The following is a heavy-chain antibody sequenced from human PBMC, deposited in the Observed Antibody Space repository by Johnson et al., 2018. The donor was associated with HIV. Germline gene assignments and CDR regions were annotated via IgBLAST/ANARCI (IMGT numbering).Heavy chain of an antibody. CDR1: GFTFSSYG. CDR2: IKQDGSDK. D-gene: IGHD2-21*01. V-gene: IGHV3-7*03. J-gene: IGHJ3*02. CDR3: ARGGPYCGGDCAHTDACEI. Sequence: VQLVESGGGVVQPGRSLRLSCAASGFTFSSYGMHWVRQAPGKGLEWVANIKQDGSDKYYVGSVKGRFTISRDNAKNSLYLQMNSLRAEDTALYYCARGGPYCGGDCAHTDACEIWGQGTMVTVSS.